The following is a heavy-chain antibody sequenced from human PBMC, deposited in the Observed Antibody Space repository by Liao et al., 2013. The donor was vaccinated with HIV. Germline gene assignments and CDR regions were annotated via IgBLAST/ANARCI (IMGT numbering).Heavy chain of an antibody. J-gene: IGHJ3*02. CDR2: IYSSGSS. V-gene: IGHV4-61*02. Sequence: QVQLQESGPGLVKPSQTLSLTCSVSGGSIRGGSYYWGWIRQPAGKGLEWVGHIYSSGSSNYNPALKSRVAISADTSKNQVSLRVDSVTAPDTGVYYCAKVRQWLASGGEAFDIWGHGTMVIVSS. D-gene: IGHD6-19*01. CDR3: AKVRQWLASGGEAFDI. CDR1: GGSIRGGSYY.